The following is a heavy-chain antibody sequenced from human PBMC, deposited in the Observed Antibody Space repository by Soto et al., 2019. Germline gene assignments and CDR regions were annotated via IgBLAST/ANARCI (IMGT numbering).Heavy chain of an antibody. J-gene: IGHJ4*02. CDR1: GFTFSSYW. CDR2: IKQDGSEK. V-gene: IGHV3-7*01. D-gene: IGHD3-10*01. CDR3: ASISGEFPADPVDY. Sequence: GGSLRLSCAASGFTFSSYWMSWVRQAPGKGLEWVANIKQDGSEKYYVDSVKGRFTISRDNAKNSLYLQMNSLRAEDTAVYYCASISGEFPADPVDYWGQGTLVTVSS.